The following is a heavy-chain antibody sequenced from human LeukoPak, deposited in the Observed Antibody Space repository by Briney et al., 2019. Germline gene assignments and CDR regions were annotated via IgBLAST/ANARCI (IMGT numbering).Heavy chain of an antibody. J-gene: IGHJ5*02. CDR1: GGTFSSEA. CDR2: MIPIFGRA. D-gene: IGHD1-1*01. Sequence: SVKVSCKTSGGTFSSEAFIWVRQAPGQGLELTGGMIPIFGRADYSQKFQDILAITADESSSTVYMELITLISEDTTVEYYSRGETILNWFDPWGQGTLVSVSS. V-gene: IGHV1-69*13. CDR3: SRGETILNWFDP.